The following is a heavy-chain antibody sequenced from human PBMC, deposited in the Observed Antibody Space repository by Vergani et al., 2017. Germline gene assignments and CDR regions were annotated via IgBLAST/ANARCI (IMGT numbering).Heavy chain of an antibody. J-gene: IGHJ5*02. CDR2: IYYSGST. CDR1: GASIRSSNYY. CDR3: ARHSTVEWLVKLGWIDP. V-gene: IGHV4-39*01. D-gene: IGHD6-19*01. Sequence: QLQLQESGPGLVQPSATLSLTCSVSGASIRSSNYYWGWIRQPPGKGLEWIASIYYSGSTYYNPPLKSRVTISVETSKNQFSLKLSSVTAANTAVYFCARHSTVEWLVKLGWIDPGGQGILVTVSS.